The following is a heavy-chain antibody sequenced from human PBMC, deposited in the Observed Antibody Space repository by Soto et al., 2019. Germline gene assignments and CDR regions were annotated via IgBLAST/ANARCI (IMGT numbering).Heavy chain of an antibody. V-gene: IGHV3-23*01. CDR1: GFTFTNYG. J-gene: IGHJ4*02. D-gene: IGHD3-22*01. CDR2: LSASGGST. CDR3: ANARDDSIDYYRIGYYCDY. Sequence: EVQLLESGGGLVQPGGSLRLSCAASGFTFTNYGMGWVRQAPGKGLQWVSTLSASGGSTYYADSVRGRFTISRDNSKNTVYLQMNSQSAEDPAVYYCANARDDSIDYYRIGYYCDYWGQGTLVTVSS.